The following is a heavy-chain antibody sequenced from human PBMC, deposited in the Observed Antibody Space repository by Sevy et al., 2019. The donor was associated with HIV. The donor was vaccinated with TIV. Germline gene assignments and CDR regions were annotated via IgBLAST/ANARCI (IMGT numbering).Heavy chain of an antibody. CDR3: AREAGYTTTWSPGNY. V-gene: IGHV3-30-3*01. CDR2: ISSTGSHK. J-gene: IGHJ4*02. D-gene: IGHD5-12*01. Sequence: GGSLRLSCAASGFNFRTHAMHWVRQPPGKGLEWVAVISSTGSHKYYANSVRGRFTISRDNSENTLYLQMNGLRLDDTGLYYCAREAGYTTTWSPGNYWGLGTLVTVSS. CDR1: GFNFRTHA.